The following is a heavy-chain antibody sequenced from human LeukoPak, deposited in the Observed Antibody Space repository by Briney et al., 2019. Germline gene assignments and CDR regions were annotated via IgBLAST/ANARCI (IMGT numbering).Heavy chain of an antibody. Sequence: GGSLRLSCAASGFTFSSFAMSWVRQAPGRGLEWVSGISGSGGNTYYADSVKGRFTISRDNSKNTLSLQMNSLRAEDTAVYYCAKAMALVVRAAIDYWGQGTLVTVSS. D-gene: IGHD2-2*01. V-gene: IGHV3-23*01. J-gene: IGHJ4*02. CDR2: ISGSGGNT. CDR3: AKAMALVVRAAIDY. CDR1: GFTFSSFA.